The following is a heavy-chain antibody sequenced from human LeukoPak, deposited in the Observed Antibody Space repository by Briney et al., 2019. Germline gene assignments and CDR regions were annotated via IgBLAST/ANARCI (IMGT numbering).Heavy chain of an antibody. Sequence: SETLSLTCAVYGGSFRGYYWSWIRQPPRKGLEWIGEINHSGSTNYNPSLKSRVTISVDTSKNQFSLKLSSVTAADTAVYYCARGRDSSGYYSLKRYYYYMDVWGKGTTVTVSS. D-gene: IGHD3-22*01. V-gene: IGHV4-34*01. J-gene: IGHJ6*03. CDR2: INHSGST. CDR1: GGSFRGYY. CDR3: ARGRDSSGYYSLKRYYYYMDV.